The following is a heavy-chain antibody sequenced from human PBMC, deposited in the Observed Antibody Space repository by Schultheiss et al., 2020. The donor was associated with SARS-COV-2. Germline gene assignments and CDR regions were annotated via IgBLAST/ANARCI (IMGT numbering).Heavy chain of an antibody. Sequence: GGSLRLSCQGSGFSFPAYWISWVRQTPGKGLEWLGRIDPADSYTYYSPSFEGHVTISADRSSATVYLQWSSLKASDTAIYYCARHDEDPNLYYMDVWGKGTTVTVSS. V-gene: IGHV5-10-1*01. CDR3: ARHDEDPNLYYMDV. CDR1: GFSFPAYW. J-gene: IGHJ6*03. CDR2: IDPADSYT.